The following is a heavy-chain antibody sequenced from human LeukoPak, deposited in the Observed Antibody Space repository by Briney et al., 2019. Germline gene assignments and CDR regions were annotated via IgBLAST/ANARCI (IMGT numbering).Heavy chain of an antibody. CDR2: IVGSGDTT. Sequence: GGSLRLSCAASGFTFSSFAMSWVRQAPVKGLEWVANIVGSGDTTYYADSVKGRFTISRDNSNNMLYLQMNSLRAEDTALCYCAKRDYGHDSAPPLLNYWGQGTLVTVSS. V-gene: IGHV3-23*01. J-gene: IGHJ4*02. D-gene: IGHD4-17*01. CDR3: AKRDYGHDSAPPLLNY. CDR1: GFTFSSFA.